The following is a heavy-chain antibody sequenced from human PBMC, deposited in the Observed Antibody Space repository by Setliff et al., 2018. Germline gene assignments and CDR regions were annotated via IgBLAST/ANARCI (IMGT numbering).Heavy chain of an antibody. D-gene: IGHD2-15*01. Sequence: GGSLRLSCAASGFTFSSYRMHWVRQAPGKGLEWVAVIWDDGGNKYHADSVNGRFTISRDNSKNTLYLQMNSLRPEDTAVYYCARTCSGSGCYAGLESWGQGTPVTVSS. CDR1: GFTFSSYR. J-gene: IGHJ4*02. V-gene: IGHV3-33*08. CDR3: ARTCSGSGCYAGLES. CDR2: IWDDGGNK.